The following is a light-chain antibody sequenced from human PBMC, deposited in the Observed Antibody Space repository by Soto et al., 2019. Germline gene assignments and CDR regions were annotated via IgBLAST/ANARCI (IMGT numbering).Light chain of an antibody. CDR3: GTWDNSLSAGV. Sequence: QSVLTQPASVSAAPGQRVAISYSGSSSNIGNTYVSWYQHLPGTAPKLLIYDDDKRPSGIPDRFSGSKSGTSATLAITGLQPGDEADYFCGTWDNSLSAGVFGGGTKVTVL. CDR1: SSNIGNTY. V-gene: IGLV1-51*01. CDR2: DDD. J-gene: IGLJ3*02.